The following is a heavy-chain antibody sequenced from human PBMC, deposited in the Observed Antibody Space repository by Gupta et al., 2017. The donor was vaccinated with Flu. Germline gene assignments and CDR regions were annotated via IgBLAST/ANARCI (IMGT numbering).Heavy chain of an antibody. CDR1: GFSLTHTGEG. J-gene: IGHJ3*01. CDR2: IYWDNDD. V-gene: IGHV2-5*02. Sequence: QITLKESGPALIQPTQTLTLTCTFSGFSLTHTGEGVGWNRQPPGGALEWVAVIYWDNDDRYSPSLKTRLAISKDTSKKQVVLTMTNMDPVDTATYYCARCVITYGGVIGDDAFDVWGQGTMVTVSS. D-gene: IGHD3-16*02. CDR3: ARCVITYGGVIGDDAFDV.